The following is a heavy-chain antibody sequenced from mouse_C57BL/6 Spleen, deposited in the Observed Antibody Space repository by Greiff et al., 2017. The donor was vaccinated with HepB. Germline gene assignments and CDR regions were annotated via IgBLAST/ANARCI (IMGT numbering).Heavy chain of an antibody. CDR2: FHPYNDDT. D-gene: IGHD1-1*02. CDR3: ARGGITHYYAMDY. J-gene: IGHJ4*01. CDR1: GYTFTTYP. V-gene: IGHV1-47*01. Sequence: QVHVKQSGAELVKPGASVKMSCKASGYTFTTYPIEWMKQNHGKSLEWIGNFHPYNDDTKYNEKFKGKATLTVEKSSSTVYLELSRLTSDDSAVYYCARGGITHYYAMDYWGQGTSVTVSS.